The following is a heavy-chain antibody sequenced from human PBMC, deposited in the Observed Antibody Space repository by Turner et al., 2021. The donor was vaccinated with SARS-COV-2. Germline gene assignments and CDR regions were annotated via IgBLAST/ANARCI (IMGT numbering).Heavy chain of an antibody. CDR3: ARANWGNYYYGMDV. CDR1: GFTFSSYG. CDR2: ISYDGINK. J-gene: IGHJ6*02. V-gene: IGHV3-30*03. Sequence: QVQLVESGGGVVQPGRSLRPSCAASGFTFSSYGMHWVRQAPGKGLEWVALISYDGINKYYADSVKGRFTISRDNSKNTLYLQMNSLRAEDTAVYYCARANWGNYYYGMDVWGQGTTVTVSS. D-gene: IGHD7-27*01.